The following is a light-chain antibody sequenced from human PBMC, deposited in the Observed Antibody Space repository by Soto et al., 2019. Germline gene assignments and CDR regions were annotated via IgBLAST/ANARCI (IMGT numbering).Light chain of an antibody. V-gene: IGKV3-20*01. Sequence: EIVLTQSPGTLSLSPGERATLSCRASQSVSSSYLAWYQQKPGQAPRLLIYGASSRATGIPDRFSGSGSGTDFALTISRLEPEDFSVYYFQQSRTFGQGPKVEIK. CDR3: QQSRT. J-gene: IGKJ1*01. CDR1: QSVSSSY. CDR2: GAS.